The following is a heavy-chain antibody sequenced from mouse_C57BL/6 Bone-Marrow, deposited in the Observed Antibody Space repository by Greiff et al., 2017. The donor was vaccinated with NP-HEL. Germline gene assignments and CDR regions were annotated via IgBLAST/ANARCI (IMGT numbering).Heavy chain of an antibody. V-gene: IGHV1-62-2*01. CDR1: GYTFTEYT. CDR2: FYPGSGSI. CDR3: ARHEDSYYDYAYWYFDV. J-gene: IGHJ1*03. Sequence: VQLQQSGAELVKPGASVKLSCKASGYTFTEYTIHWVKQRSGQGLEWIGWFYPGSGSIKYNEKFKDKATLTADKSSSTDYMELSRLTSEDSAVYFCARHEDSYYDYAYWYFDVWGTGTTVTVSS. D-gene: IGHD2-4*01.